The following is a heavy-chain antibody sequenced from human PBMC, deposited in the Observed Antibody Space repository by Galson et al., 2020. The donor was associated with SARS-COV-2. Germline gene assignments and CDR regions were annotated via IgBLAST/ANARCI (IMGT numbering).Heavy chain of an antibody. CDR1: GGSFSGYY. V-gene: IGHV4-34*01. Sequence: SETLSLTCAVYGGSFSGYYWSWIRQPPGKGLEWIGEINSSGSTNYNQSLKSRVTISVDTSKHHFPLKLSSVTAADTAVYYCARDENFFLVGTATLMCCVDYWGRGTRAILSS. J-gene: IGHJ4*01. CDR3: ARDENFFLVGTATLMCCVDY. CDR2: INSSGST. D-gene: IGHD2-21*02.